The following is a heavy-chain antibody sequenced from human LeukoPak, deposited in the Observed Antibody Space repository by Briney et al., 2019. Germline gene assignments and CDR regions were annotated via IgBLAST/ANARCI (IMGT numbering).Heavy chain of an antibody. CDR3: ARGEVVPAAINWFDP. Sequence: KPSQTLSLTCTVSGGSISSYYWSWIRQPPGKGLEWIGYIYYSGSTNYNPSLKSRVTISVDTSKNQFSLKLSSVTAADTAVYYCARGEVVPAAINWFDPWGQGTLVTVSS. V-gene: IGHV4-59*01. CDR2: IYYSGST. CDR1: GGSISSYY. J-gene: IGHJ5*02. D-gene: IGHD2-2*02.